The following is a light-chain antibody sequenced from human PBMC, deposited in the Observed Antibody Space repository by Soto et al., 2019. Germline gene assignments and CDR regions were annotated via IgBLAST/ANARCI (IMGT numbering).Light chain of an antibody. J-gene: IGKJ2*01. Sequence: DIQMTQSPSSLSASVGDRVTITCRASQSISSYLNWYQQKPGKAPKLLIYAASSWQSGVPSRFSGSGSGTDFTLTISSLQPEDFANYYCQQSYSTLPYTFGQGTKLEIK. CDR1: QSISSY. V-gene: IGKV1-39*01. CDR2: AAS. CDR3: QQSYSTLPYT.